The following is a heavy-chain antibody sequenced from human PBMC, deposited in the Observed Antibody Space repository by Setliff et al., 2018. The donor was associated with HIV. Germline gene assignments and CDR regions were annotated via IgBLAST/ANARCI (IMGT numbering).Heavy chain of an antibody. Sequence: ASVKVSCKVYGYTVAEFSMHWVRQAPGKGLEWVAGFDPEDGVTFYAQNFQGRVTMTEDTSTDTAYMELSSLRSEDTAIYYCATDPGSLIWFGGSKVNVWGQGTTVTVSS. D-gene: IGHD3-10*01. J-gene: IGHJ6*02. CDR3: ATDPGSLIWFGGSKVNV. CDR1: GYTVAEFS. V-gene: IGHV1-24*01. CDR2: FDPEDGVT.